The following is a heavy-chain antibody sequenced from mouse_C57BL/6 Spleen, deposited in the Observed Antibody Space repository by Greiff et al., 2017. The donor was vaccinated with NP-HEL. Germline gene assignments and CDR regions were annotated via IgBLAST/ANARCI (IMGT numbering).Heavy chain of an antibody. J-gene: IGHJ1*03. CDR2: ISNLAYSI. V-gene: IGHV5-15*04. Sequence: EVKLVESGGGLVQPGGSLKLSCAASGFTFSDYGMAWVRQAPRKGPEWVAFISNLAYSIYYADTVTGRFTISRENAKNTLYLEMSSLRSEDTAMYYCARWGYGNYAGYFDVWGTGTTVTVSS. D-gene: IGHD2-1*01. CDR3: ARWGYGNYAGYFDV. CDR1: GFTFSDYG.